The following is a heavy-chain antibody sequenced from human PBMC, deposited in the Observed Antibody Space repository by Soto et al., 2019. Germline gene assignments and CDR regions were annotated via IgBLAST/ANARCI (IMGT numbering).Heavy chain of an antibody. J-gene: IGHJ5*02. CDR3: ARDATWPDYDISTGRRGYWFDP. CDR2: IIPIFGTA. D-gene: IGHD3-9*01. V-gene: IGHV1-69*13. CDR1: GGTFSSYA. Sequence: SVKVSCKASGGTFSSYAISWVRQAPGQGLEWMGGIIPIFGTANYAQKFQGRVTITADESTSTAYMELSSLRSEDTAVYYCARDATWPDYDISTGRRGYWFDPWGQGTLVTVSS.